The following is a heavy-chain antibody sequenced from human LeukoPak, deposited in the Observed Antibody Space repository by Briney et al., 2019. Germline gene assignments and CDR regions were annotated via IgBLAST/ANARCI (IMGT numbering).Heavy chain of an antibody. V-gene: IGHV3-23*01. D-gene: IGHD3-9*01. CDR3: AKGIDILTAYLDY. Sequence: GGSLRLSCAASGFTFSSYEMNWVRQAPGKGLEWVSGISGSGGDTYYADSVKGRFTISRDNSKNTLFLQMNSLRAEDTAVYYCAKGIDILTAYLDYWGQGTLVTVSS. CDR2: ISGSGGDT. J-gene: IGHJ4*02. CDR1: GFTFSSYE.